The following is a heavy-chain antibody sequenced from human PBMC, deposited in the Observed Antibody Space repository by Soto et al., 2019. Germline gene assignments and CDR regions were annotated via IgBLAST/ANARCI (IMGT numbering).Heavy chain of an antibody. J-gene: IGHJ6*02. V-gene: IGHV1-18*04. CDR1: GYTFTSYG. Sequence: ASVNVSCKASGYTFTSYGISWVRQAPGQGLEWMGWISAYNGNTNYAQKLQGRVTMTTDTSTSTAYMELRSLRSDDTAVYYCARWTYYYDSSGRTNYYYYGMDVWGQGTTVTVSS. D-gene: IGHD3-22*01. CDR2: ISAYNGNT. CDR3: ARWTYYYDSSGRTNYYYYGMDV.